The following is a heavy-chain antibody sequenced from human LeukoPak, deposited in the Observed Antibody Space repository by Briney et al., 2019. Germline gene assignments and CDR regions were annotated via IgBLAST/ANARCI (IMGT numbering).Heavy chain of an antibody. CDR3: ARVRNYYNSSDYYNAFDI. J-gene: IGHJ3*02. V-gene: IGHV1-2*02. D-gene: IGHD3-22*01. CDR2: INPNSGGT. Sequence: ASVKVSCKASGYTFTGYYMHCVRRAPGQGLEWMGWINPNSGGTNYAQKFQGRVTTTRDTSISTAYMELSRLRSDDTAVYYCARVRNYYNSSDYYNAFDIWGQGTMVTVSS. CDR1: GYTFTGYY.